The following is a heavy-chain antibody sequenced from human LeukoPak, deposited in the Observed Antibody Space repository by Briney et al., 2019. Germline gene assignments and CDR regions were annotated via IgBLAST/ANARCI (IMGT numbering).Heavy chain of an antibody. Sequence: ASVKVSCKASGYTFTIYYIHWVRQAPGQGLEWMGIINPSGGSTSYAQKFQGRVTMTRDTYTSTDYMEVSRLRSEDTAVYYCARGTMVRGVITIYYYYYYMDVWGKGTTVTISS. V-gene: IGHV1-46*01. CDR3: ARGTMVRGVITIYYYYYYMDV. D-gene: IGHD3-10*01. CDR2: INPSGGST. CDR1: GYTFTIYY. J-gene: IGHJ6*03.